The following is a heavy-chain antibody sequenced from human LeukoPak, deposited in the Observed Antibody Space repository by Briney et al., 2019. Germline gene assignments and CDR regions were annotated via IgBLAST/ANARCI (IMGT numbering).Heavy chain of an antibody. CDR1: GGSISSSTYY. D-gene: IGHD6-13*01. Sequence: SETLSLTCTVSGGSISSSTYYWGWIRQPPGKGLEWIGSIFYSGRTYYNPSLKSRVTMSVDTSKNQFSLKLSSVTAADTAVYYCARDHSSSCQLFDYWGQGTLVTVSS. CDR2: IFYSGRT. CDR3: ARDHSSSCQLFDY. V-gene: IGHV4-39*07. J-gene: IGHJ4*02.